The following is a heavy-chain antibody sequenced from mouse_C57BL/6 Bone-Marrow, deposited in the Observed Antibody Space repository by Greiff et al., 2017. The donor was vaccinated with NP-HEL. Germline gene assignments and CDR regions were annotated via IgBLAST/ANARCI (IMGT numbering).Heavy chain of an antibody. CDR3: ARAPYYGSRGY. CDR2: IDPSDSYT. J-gene: IGHJ2*01. Sequence: QVQLQQSGAELVKPGASVKLSCKASGYTFTSYWMQWVKQRPGQGLEWIGEIDPSDSYTNYNQKFKGKATLTVDTSSSTAYMQRSSLTSEDSAVYYCARAPYYGSRGYWGQGTTLTVSS. V-gene: IGHV1-50*01. CDR1: GYTFTSYW. D-gene: IGHD1-1*01.